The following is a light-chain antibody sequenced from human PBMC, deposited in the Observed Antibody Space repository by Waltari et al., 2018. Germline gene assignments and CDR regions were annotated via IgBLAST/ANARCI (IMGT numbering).Light chain of an antibody. CDR2: EVV. CDR3: SSHTRRNTLI. J-gene: IGLJ2*01. CDR1: SSDVGLFNL. V-gene: IGLV2-18*02. Sequence: QSALTQTPSVSGSPGQSVTISCTGTSSDVGLFNLVSWHQAAPGTAPKLIIYEVVIRPSGVPNRFSGSKSGNTASLTISGLQAEDQADYYCSSHTRRNTLIFGGGTKVTVL.